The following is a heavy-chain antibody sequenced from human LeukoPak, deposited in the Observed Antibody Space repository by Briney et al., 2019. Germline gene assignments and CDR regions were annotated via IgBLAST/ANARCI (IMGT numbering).Heavy chain of an antibody. Sequence: KPSETLSRTCAVYGGSFSEYDWSWIRQPPGKGLEWIAEINHSGSTNYNPSLKSRVTISVDTSKTQFSLKLSSVTAADTAVYYCARGPRGLGMAGTFDYWGQGTLVTVSS. V-gene: IGHV4-34*01. J-gene: IGHJ4*02. CDR3: ARGPRGLGMAGTFDY. D-gene: IGHD6-19*01. CDR2: INHSGST. CDR1: GGSFSEYD.